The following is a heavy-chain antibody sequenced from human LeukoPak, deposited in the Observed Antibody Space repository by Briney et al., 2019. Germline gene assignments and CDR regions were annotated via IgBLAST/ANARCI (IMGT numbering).Heavy chain of an antibody. CDR3: AKVKSIAAAGPDDAFDI. J-gene: IGHJ3*02. V-gene: IGHV3-23*01. CDR1: GFTFSSYA. CDR2: ISGSGGST. Sequence: GGSLRLSCAASGFTFSSYAMSWVRQAPGKGLEWVSAISGSGGSTYYADSVKGRFTISRDNSKNTLYLQMNSLRAEDTAVYYCAKVKSIAAAGPDDAFDIWGQGTMVTVSS. D-gene: IGHD6-13*01.